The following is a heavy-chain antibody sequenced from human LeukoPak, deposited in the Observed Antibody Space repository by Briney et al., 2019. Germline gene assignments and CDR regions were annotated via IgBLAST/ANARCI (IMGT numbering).Heavy chain of an antibody. J-gene: IGHJ6*03. CDR2: IYYSGNT. Sequence: SETLSLTCTVSGGSISGYYWSWIRQPPGKGLVWIGYIYYSGNTNYNPSLMSRVTMSVDTSKNQFSLRLNSVTAADTAVYYCARLGSSWSTNFYYYIELWGKGTTVTVSS. CDR3: ARLGSSWSTNFYYYIEL. CDR1: GGSISGYY. V-gene: IGHV4-59*01. D-gene: IGHD6-13*01.